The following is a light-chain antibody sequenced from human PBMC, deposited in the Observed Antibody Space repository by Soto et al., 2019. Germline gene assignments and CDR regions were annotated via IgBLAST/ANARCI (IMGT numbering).Light chain of an antibody. CDR2: GAS. V-gene: IGKV3-15*01. CDR1: QSVSSN. Sequence: EIVMTQSPATLSVSPGERATLSCRASQSVSSNLAWSQQKPGQAPRLLIYGASTRATGIPARFRGSGSVTEFPLTISSLQSEDFAVYYCQQYHNWPWTFGQGTKVEIK. J-gene: IGKJ1*01. CDR3: QQYHNWPWT.